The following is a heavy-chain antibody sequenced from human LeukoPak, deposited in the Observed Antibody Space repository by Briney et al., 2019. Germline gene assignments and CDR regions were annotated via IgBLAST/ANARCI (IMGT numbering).Heavy chain of an antibody. V-gene: IGHV5-51*01. J-gene: IGHJ4*02. CDR3: ARRLSSIATSAANDY. D-gene: IGHD2-15*01. Sequence: GESLKISCKGSGYSFSSYWIAWVRQMPGKGLEWMGIIHPGNSETTYNPSFRGHVTMSADKSVTNAYLQWSSLEASDTAMYYCARRLSSIATSAANDYWGQGTLVTVSS. CDR1: GYSFSSYW. CDR2: IHPGNSET.